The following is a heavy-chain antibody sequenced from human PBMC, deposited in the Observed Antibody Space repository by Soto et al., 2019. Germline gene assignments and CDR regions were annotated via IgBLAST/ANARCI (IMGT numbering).Heavy chain of an antibody. CDR2: INHSGST. J-gene: IGHJ3*02. Sequence: SETLSLTCAVYGGSFSGYYWSWVRQPPGKGLEWIGEINHSGSTNYNPSLKSRVTISVDTSKNQFSLKLSSVTAADTAVYYCARSSAFDIWGQGTMVTVSS. CDR3: ARSSAFDI. CDR1: GGSFSGYY. D-gene: IGHD2-2*01. V-gene: IGHV4-34*01.